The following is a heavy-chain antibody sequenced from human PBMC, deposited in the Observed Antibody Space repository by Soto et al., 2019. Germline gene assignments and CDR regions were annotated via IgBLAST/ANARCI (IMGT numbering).Heavy chain of an antibody. J-gene: IGHJ4*02. CDR3: ARDPGYYDSSGYYPTFDY. Sequence: QVQLVQSGAEVKKPGSSVKVSCKASGGTFSSYTISWVRQAPGQGLEWMGRIIPILGIANYAQKFQGRVTITADKSTSTAYMKLSSLRSEDTAVYYCARDPGYYDSSGYYPTFDYWGQGTLVTVSS. CDR1: GGTFSSYT. CDR2: IIPILGIA. V-gene: IGHV1-69*08. D-gene: IGHD3-22*01.